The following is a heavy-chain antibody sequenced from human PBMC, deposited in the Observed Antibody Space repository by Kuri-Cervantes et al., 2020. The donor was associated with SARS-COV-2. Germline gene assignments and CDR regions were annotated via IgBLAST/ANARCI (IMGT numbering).Heavy chain of an antibody. V-gene: IGHV3-74*01. J-gene: IGHJ4*02. D-gene: IGHD1-1*01. CDR1: GFTFSGHW. CDR3: VRDGDHWNFDY. CDR2: INPDGRYT. Sequence: GGSLRLSCAASGFTFSGHWIHWVRQAPGKGLVWVSLINPDGRYTNNADSVKGRFTLSRDNAKNMLFLQMNSLRAEDTAVYYCVRDGDHWNFDYWGQGTLVTVSS.